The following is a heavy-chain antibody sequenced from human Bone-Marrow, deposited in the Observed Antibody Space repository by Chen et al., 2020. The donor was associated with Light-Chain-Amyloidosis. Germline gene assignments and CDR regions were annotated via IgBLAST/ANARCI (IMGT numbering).Heavy chain of an antibody. CDR3: AREVAANYNFYMDV. J-gene: IGHJ6*03. Sequence: QVQLQESGPGLVKPSQTLSPTCTVSGGSIRIGDNYWSWLRQPPGKGLQWIGYIYHSGSINHNPSLNSRVTMSVDTTRNQFSLKLTSVTAADTAVYYCAREVAANYNFYMDVWGKGTTVIVSS. CDR2: IYHSGSI. D-gene: IGHD6-25*01. CDR1: GGSIRIGDNY. V-gene: IGHV4-30-4*01.